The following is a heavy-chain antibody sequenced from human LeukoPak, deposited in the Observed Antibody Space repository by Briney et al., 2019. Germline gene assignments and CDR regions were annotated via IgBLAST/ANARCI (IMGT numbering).Heavy chain of an antibody. V-gene: IGHV3-74*01. CDR2: IKSDGSST. J-gene: IGHJ6*03. CDR1: GFTFSSYW. Sequence: GGSLRLSCAASGFTFSSYWMHWVRQAPGKGLVWVSRIKSDGSSTSYADSVKGRFTISRDNAKNSLYLQMNSLRAEDTAVYYCARVAGYYDILTGYLGPSYYYYYYMDVWGKGTTVTVSS. D-gene: IGHD3-9*01. CDR3: ARVAGYYDILTGYLGPSYYYYYYMDV.